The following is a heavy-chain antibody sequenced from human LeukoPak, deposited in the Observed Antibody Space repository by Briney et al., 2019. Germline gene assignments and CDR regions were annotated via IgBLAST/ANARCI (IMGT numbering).Heavy chain of an antibody. J-gene: IGHJ6*03. CDR1: GGSISSYY. V-gene: IGHV4-59*08. Sequence: PSETLSLTCTDSGGSISSYYWSWIRQPAGKGLEWIGYIYYSGSTNYNPSLKSRVTISVDTSKNQFSLKLSSVTAADTAVYYCARVLPNYNYYYYMDVWGKGTTVTVSS. D-gene: IGHD1-7*01. CDR2: IYYSGST. CDR3: ARVLPNYNYYYYMDV.